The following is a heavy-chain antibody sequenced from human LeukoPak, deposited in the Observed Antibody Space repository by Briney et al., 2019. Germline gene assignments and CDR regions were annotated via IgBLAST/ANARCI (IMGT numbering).Heavy chain of an antibody. CDR1: GFTFSSYG. D-gene: IGHD3-10*01. Sequence: GGSLRLSCAASGFTFSSYGMHWVRQAPGKGLEWVAFIRYDGSNKYYADSAKGRFTISRDNSKNTLYLQMNSLRAEDTAVYYCARKNLLWFGEPDFDYWGQGTLVTVSS. CDR3: ARKNLLWFGEPDFDY. J-gene: IGHJ4*02. CDR2: IRYDGSNK. V-gene: IGHV3-30*02.